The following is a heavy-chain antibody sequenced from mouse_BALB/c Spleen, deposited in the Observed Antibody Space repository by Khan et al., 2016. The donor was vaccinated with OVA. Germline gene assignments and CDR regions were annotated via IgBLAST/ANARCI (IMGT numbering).Heavy chain of an antibody. J-gene: IGHJ1*01. Sequence: EVQLQESGPGLVKPSQSLSLTCTVTGYSITSDYAWNWIRQFPGNKLEWMGYISYSGSTGYNPSLKSRISITRDTSNNQFFLQLNSVTTEDTATXYSARRYYYGHWYFDVWGAGTTVTVSS. V-gene: IGHV3-2*02. D-gene: IGHD1-1*01. CDR2: ISYSGST. CDR1: GYSITSDYA. CDR3: ARRYYYGHWYFDV.